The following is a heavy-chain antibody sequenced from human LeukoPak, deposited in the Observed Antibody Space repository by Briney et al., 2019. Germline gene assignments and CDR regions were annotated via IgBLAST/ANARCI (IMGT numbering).Heavy chain of an antibody. CDR1: GGSISSYY. Sequence: AETLSLTCIVSGGSISSYYWSWIRQPPGKGLEWIGYIYYSGSTNYNPSLKSRLTISVDTSKRQFSLKLSSVTAADTAVYYCARGLMMAVAGRGEFHYWGQGTLVTVSS. J-gene: IGHJ4*02. CDR2: IYYSGST. CDR3: ARGLMMAVAGRGEFHY. D-gene: IGHD6-13*01. V-gene: IGHV4-59*01.